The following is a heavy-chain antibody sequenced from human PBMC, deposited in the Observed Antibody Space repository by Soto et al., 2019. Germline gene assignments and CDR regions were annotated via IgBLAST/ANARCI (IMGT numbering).Heavy chain of an antibody. V-gene: IGHV4-59*12. CDR2: IYHSGST. J-gene: IGHJ6*02. D-gene: IGHD6-19*01. CDR3: ARDTAVAGFDYYYYGMDV. CDR1: GGSINTYY. Sequence: PSETLSLTCTVPGGSINTYYWSWIRQSPGKGLEWIGNIYHSGSTNYNPSLKSRVTISVDTSKNQFSLKLSSVTAADTAGYYCARDTAVAGFDYYYYGMDVWGQATRITVAS.